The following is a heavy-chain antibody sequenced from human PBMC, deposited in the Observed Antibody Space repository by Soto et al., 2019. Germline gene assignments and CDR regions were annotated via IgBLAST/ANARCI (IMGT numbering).Heavy chain of an antibody. D-gene: IGHD3-22*01. CDR3: ATSPGYYDSSPFDY. CDR1: HFAFSNAW. CDR2: IKSKADGGTT. Sequence: GGSLRLSCAASHFAFSNAWMNWVRQAPGKGLEWVGLIKSKADGGTTDYAAPVKGRFTISRDDSKNTLFLQMNSLKTDDAAVYYCATSPGYYDSSPFDYWGPGTLVTVSS. V-gene: IGHV3-15*07. J-gene: IGHJ4*02.